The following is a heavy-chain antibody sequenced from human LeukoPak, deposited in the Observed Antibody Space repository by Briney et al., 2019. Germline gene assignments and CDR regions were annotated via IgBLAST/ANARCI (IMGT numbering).Heavy chain of an antibody. D-gene: IGHD3-22*01. CDR1: GYSISSGYY. Sequence: SETLSLTCTVSGYSISSGYYWGWIRQPPGKGLEWIGSIYHSGSTYYNPSLKSRATISVDTSKNQFSLKLSSVTAADTAVYYCATLLGEYYYDSSGYGDYWGQGTLVTVSS. V-gene: IGHV4-38-2*02. CDR3: ATLLGEYYYDSSGYGDY. CDR2: IYHSGST. J-gene: IGHJ4*02.